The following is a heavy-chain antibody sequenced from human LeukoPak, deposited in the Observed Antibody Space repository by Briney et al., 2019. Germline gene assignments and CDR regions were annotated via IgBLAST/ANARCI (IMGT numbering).Heavy chain of an antibody. CDR3: AREDASSWDY. V-gene: IGHV3-21*01. CDR2: ISSSGSYI. D-gene: IGHD6-13*01. J-gene: IGHJ4*02. Sequence: GGSLRLSCAASGFTFSIYSMDWVRQAPGKGLEWVSSISSSGSYIYYANSLKGRFTISRDNAKNSLYLQMNSLRAEDTAVYYCAREDASSWDYWGQGILVTVSS. CDR1: GFTFSIYS.